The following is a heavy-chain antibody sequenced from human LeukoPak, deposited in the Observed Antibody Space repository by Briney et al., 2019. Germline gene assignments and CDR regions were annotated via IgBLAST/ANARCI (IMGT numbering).Heavy chain of an antibody. CDR2: ISAYGNT. J-gene: IGHJ4*02. V-gene: IGHV1-18*01. D-gene: IGHD2-15*01. CDR1: GYTFTIYG. CDR3: ARGIIGYYFDY. Sequence: ASVNVSCKTSGYTFTIYGISWVRQAPGQGLEWMGLISAYGNTNYAQNLQGRVTMTTDTSTSTAYMELRSLRSDDTAVYYCARGIIGYYFDYWGQGTLATVSS.